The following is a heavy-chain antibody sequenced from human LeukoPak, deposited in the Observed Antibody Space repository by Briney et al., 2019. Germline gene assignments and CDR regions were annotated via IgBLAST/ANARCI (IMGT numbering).Heavy chain of an antibody. V-gene: IGHV4-30-4*01. Sequence: SQTLSLTCTVSGGSISSGDYYWSWIRQPPGKGLERIGYIYYSGSTYYNPSLKSRVTISVDTSKNQFSLKLSSVTAADTAVYYCAREITGYTAMVPVVLSGRYGMDVWGQGTTVTVSS. J-gene: IGHJ6*02. CDR2: IYYSGST. CDR1: GGSISSGDYY. CDR3: AREITGYTAMVPVVLSGRYGMDV. D-gene: IGHD5-18*01.